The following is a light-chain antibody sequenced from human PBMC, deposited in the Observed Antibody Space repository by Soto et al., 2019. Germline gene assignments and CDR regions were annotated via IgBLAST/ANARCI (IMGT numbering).Light chain of an antibody. J-gene: IGKJ2*01. CDR1: QSVLHSAKNKDY. Sequence: DIVVTQSPDSLAVSLGERATINGKTSQSVLHSAKNKDYIAWYQQKAGQPPKLLIYWTSTRESEVPDRFSGRGSGTDFTLTISSLQAEDVAVYYCQQHYNPHPYTFGQGTKLEIK. CDR3: QQHYNPHPYT. V-gene: IGKV4-1*01. CDR2: WTS.